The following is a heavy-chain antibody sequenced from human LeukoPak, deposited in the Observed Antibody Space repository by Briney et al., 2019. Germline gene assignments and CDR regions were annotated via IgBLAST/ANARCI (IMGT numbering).Heavy chain of an antibody. J-gene: IGHJ4*02. Sequence: ASVKVSCKVSGYTFTDYYMHWVQQAPGKGLGWMGLVDPEDGETIYAEKFQGRVTITADTSTDTAYMELSSLRSEDTAVYYCATEEIRQWLVRNDYWGQGTLVTVSS. D-gene: IGHD6-19*01. CDR3: ATEEIRQWLVRNDY. V-gene: IGHV1-69-2*01. CDR2: VDPEDGET. CDR1: GYTFTDYY.